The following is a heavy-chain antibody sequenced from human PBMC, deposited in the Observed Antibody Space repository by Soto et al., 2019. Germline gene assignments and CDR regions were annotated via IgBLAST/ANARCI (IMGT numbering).Heavy chain of an antibody. D-gene: IGHD3-3*01. J-gene: IGHJ4*02. CDR2: IDWDDDK. CDR3: ARTVGAVYYDHDFDY. CDR1: GFSLSTSGMC. V-gene: IGHV2-70*11. Sequence: SGPTLVNPTQTLTLTCTFSGFSLSTSGMCVSWIRQPPGKALEWLARIDWDDDKYYSTSLKTRLTISKDTSKNQVVLTMTNMDPVDTATYYCARTVGAVYYDHDFDYWGQGTLVTVSS.